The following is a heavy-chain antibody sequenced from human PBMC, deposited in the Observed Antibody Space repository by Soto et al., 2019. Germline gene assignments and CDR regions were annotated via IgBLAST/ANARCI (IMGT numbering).Heavy chain of an antibody. CDR2: VSHDGRNT. CDR3: ATGGRQWLVTSDFNY. CDR1: GFTFSDYA. V-gene: IGHV3-30*03. J-gene: IGHJ4*02. D-gene: IGHD6-19*01. Sequence: VQLVESGGGVVQPGRSLRLSCAASGFTFSDYAMHWVRQAPGKGLEWVAVVSHDGRNTHYADSVKGRFTISRDSSKNTVTLEMTSLRAEDTAVYYCATGGRQWLVTSDFNYWGQGALVTVSS.